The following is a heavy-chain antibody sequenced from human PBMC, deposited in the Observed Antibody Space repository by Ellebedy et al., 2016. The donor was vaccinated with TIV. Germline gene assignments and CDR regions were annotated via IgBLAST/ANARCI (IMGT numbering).Heavy chain of an antibody. CDR3: AKTMDRCSSTSCQSYFDY. J-gene: IGHJ4*02. Sequence: GESLKIPXAASGFTFSSYGMHWVRQAPGKGLEWVAVISYDGSNKYYADSVKGRFTISRDNSKNTLYLQMNSLRAEDTAVYYCAKTMDRCSSTSCQSYFDYWGQGTLVTVSS. CDR2: ISYDGSNK. CDR1: GFTFSSYG. V-gene: IGHV3-30*18. D-gene: IGHD2-2*01.